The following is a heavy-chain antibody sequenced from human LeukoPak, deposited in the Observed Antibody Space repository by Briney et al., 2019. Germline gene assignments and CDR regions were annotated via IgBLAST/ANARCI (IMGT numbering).Heavy chain of an antibody. CDR1: GFPFSTYS. Sequence: GGSLRLSCAASGFPFSTYSMTWVRQAPGKGMEWVSAISGRGDRTYYAESVKGRFTISRDNSKNTVSLQMNSLRAEDTAVYYCGSEDSTMVLSLDHWGQGTPVIVSS. V-gene: IGHV3-23*01. D-gene: IGHD3-10*01. J-gene: IGHJ4*02. CDR2: ISGRGDRT. CDR3: GSEDSTMVLSLDH.